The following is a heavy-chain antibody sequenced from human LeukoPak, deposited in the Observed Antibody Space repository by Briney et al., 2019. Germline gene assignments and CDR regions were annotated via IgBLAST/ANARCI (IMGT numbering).Heavy chain of an antibody. D-gene: IGHD1-26*01. Sequence: PGGSLRLSCAASGVTFGSYGMHWVRQAPGKGLEWVSFIRYGGNNKYYADSVKGRFTISRDNSKNTLYLQMDSLRAEDTAVYYCAKAVGGGATSFDYWGQGTLVTVSS. J-gene: IGHJ4*02. V-gene: IGHV3-30*02. CDR2: IRYGGNNK. CDR1: GVTFGSYG. CDR3: AKAVGGGATSFDY.